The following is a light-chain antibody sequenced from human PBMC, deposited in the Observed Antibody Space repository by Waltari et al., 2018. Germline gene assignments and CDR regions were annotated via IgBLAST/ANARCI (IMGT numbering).Light chain of an antibody. V-gene: IGKV1-5*03. J-gene: IGKJ1*01. CDR1: QSISSW. Sequence: DIQMTQSPSTLSASVGDIVTITCRASQSISSWLAWYQQKPGKAPKRLIYKASSLQSGVPSRFSGSGSGTEFTLTISSLQPDDFATYYCHQYNSYRTFGQGTKVEIK. CDR3: HQYNSYRT. CDR2: KAS.